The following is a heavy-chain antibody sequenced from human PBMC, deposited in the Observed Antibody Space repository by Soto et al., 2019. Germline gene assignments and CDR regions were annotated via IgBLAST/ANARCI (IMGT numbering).Heavy chain of an antibody. CDR1: GGSISSYY. CDR3: AKYSSSSFGIYNWFDP. CDR2: TYYSGST. V-gene: IGHV4-59*01. J-gene: IGHJ5*02. Sequence: SETLSLTCTVSGGSISSYYWSWIRQPPGKGLEWIGYTYYSGSTNYNPSLKSRVTISVDTSKNQFSLKLSSVTAADTAVYYCAKYSSSSFGIYNWFDPWGQGTLVTVSS. D-gene: IGHD6-6*01.